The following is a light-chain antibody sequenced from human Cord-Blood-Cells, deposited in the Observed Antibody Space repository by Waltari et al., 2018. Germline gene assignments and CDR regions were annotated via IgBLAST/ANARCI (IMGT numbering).Light chain of an antibody. Sequence: EIVLTQSPGTLSLSPGERATLSCRASQSVRSSYLAWYQQKPGQAPRLHIYGASSRSTGIPDRFSGSGSGTDFTLPISRLEPEDFAVYYCQQYGSSPLTFGGGTKVEIK. J-gene: IGKJ4*01. CDR1: QSVRSSY. CDR2: GAS. V-gene: IGKV3-20*01. CDR3: QQYGSSPLT.